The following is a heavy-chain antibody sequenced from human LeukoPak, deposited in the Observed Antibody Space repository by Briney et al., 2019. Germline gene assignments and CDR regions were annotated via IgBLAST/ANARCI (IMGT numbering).Heavy chain of an antibody. Sequence: PSETLSLTCAVYGGSFSDYYWSWIRQPPGKGLEWIGEINHSGSTNYNPSLKSRVTISVDTSKNQFSLKLSSVTAADTAVYYCARGYGSGSGEHTNARTPHFDYWGQGTLVTVSS. CDR1: GGSFSDYY. D-gene: IGHD3-10*01. J-gene: IGHJ4*02. V-gene: IGHV4-34*01. CDR2: INHSGST. CDR3: ARGYGSGSGEHTNARTPHFDY.